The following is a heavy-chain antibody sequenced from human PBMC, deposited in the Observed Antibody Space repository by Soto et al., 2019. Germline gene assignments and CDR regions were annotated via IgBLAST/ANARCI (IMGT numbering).Heavy chain of an antibody. D-gene: IGHD5-12*01. CDR1: GFTFSTYI. CDR2: INGPSSYI. V-gene: IGHV3-21*01. Sequence: GGSLRLSCVASGFTFSTYIMNWVRQAPGKGLEWVSYINGPSSYIYYADSVRGRFTISRDNAENSLYLQMNSLRAEDTAVYYCVRGGGYPFYCGQGTLVTASS. J-gene: IGHJ4*02. CDR3: VRGGGYPFY.